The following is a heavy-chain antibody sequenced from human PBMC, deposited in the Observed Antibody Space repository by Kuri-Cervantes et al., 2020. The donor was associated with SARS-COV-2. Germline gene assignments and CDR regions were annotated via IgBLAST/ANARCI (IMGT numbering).Heavy chain of an antibody. Sequence: ASVKVSCKASGYTFTGYYMHWVRQAPGQGLEWMGWINPNSGGTNYAQKFQGWVTMTTDTSTSTAYMELRSLRSDDTAVYLCARGYYSHFDYWGQGTLVTVSS. CDR3: ARGYYSHFDY. J-gene: IGHJ4*02. CDR1: GYTFTGYY. V-gene: IGHV1-2*04. D-gene: IGHD1-26*01. CDR2: INPNSGGT.